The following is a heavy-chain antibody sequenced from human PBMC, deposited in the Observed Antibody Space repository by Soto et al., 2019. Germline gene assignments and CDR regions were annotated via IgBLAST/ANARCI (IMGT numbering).Heavy chain of an antibody. D-gene: IGHD3-10*01. Sequence: QVQLVESGGGVVQPGRSLRLSCAASGFTFSSYAMHWVRQAPGKGLEWVAVISYDGSNKYYADSVKGLFTISRDNYKNTRYLQMNSLRAEDTAVYYCARDRGCITRVRGVGGPFDYWGQGTLVTVSS. CDR3: ARDRGCITRVRGVGGPFDY. CDR1: GFTFSSYA. V-gene: IGHV3-30-3*01. J-gene: IGHJ4*02. CDR2: ISYDGSNK.